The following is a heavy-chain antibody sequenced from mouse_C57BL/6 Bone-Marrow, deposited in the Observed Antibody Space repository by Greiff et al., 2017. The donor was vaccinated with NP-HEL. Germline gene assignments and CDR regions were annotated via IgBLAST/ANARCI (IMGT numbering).Heavy chain of an antibody. J-gene: IGHJ2*02. CDR3: ARDQDYGRLDY. V-gene: IGHV5-4*01. CDR2: ISDGGSYT. Sequence: DVKLVESGGGLVKPGGSLKLSCAASGFTFSSYAMSWVRQTPEKRLEWVATISDGGSYTYYPDNVKGRFTISRDNAKNNLYLQMSHLKSEDTAMYYCARDQDYGRLDYWGQGTSLTVSS. D-gene: IGHD2-4*01. CDR1: GFTFSSYA.